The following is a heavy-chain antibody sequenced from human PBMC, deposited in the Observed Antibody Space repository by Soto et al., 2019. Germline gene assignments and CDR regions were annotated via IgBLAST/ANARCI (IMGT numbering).Heavy chain of an antibody. Sequence: ASVKVSCRASGYTFSTHAIHWVRQAPGQRLEWMGWINAGNGNTKYSQKFQGRVTITRDTSASTAYMELSSLRSEDTAVYYCARGVPIFMDYWGQGTLVTVSS. D-gene: IGHD3-10*01. V-gene: IGHV1-3*01. J-gene: IGHJ4*02. CDR1: GYTFSTHA. CDR2: INAGNGNT. CDR3: ARGVPIFMDY.